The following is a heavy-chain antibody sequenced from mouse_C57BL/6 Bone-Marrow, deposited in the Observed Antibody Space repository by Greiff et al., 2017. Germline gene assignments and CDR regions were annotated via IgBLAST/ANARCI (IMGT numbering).Heavy chain of an antibody. CDR2: INPGSGGT. J-gene: IGHJ2*01. CDR1: GYAFTNYL. Sequence: QVHVKQSGAELVRPGTSVKVSCKASGYAFTNYLIEWVKQRPGQGLEWIGVINPGSGGTNYNDKYKGKATLTADKSSSTAYMQLSSLTSEYSAVYFCARDVYYSYYFDYWDQGTTLTVTS. V-gene: IGHV1-54*01. CDR3: ARDVYYSYYFDY. D-gene: IGHD2-3*01.